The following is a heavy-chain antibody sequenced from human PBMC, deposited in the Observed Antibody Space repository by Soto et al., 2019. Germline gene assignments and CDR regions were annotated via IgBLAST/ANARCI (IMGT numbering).Heavy chain of an antibody. J-gene: IGHJ4*02. CDR2: ISGSGGST. V-gene: IGHV3-23*01. D-gene: IGHD6-19*01. Sequence: GGSLRLSCAASAFTFSSYAMAWVRQAPGKGLEWVSAISGSGGSTYYADSVKGRFTISRDNSKNTLYLQMNSLRAEDTAVYYCAKAKGGGWFGYFDYWGQGTLVTVSS. CDR1: AFTFSSYA. CDR3: AKAKGGGWFGYFDY.